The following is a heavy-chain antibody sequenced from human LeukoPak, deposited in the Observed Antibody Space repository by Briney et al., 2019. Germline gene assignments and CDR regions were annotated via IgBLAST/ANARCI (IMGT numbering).Heavy chain of an antibody. V-gene: IGHV3-23*01. CDR3: AKAVGSGSYRHSDC. CDR2: ISGSADTT. Sequence: GGSLRLSCAASGFTFSRYAMTWVRQVPGKGLEWVSFISGSADTTYYAESVKGRFTISRDNSKNTLYLHMNSLTADDTAVYFCAKAVGSGSYRHSDCWGQGTLVTVSS. D-gene: IGHD3-10*01. CDR1: GFTFSRYA. J-gene: IGHJ4*02.